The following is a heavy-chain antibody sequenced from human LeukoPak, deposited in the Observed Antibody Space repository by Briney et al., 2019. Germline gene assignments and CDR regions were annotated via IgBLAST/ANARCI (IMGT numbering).Heavy chain of an antibody. CDR2: IYYSGST. D-gene: IGHD4-17*01. Sequence: TLSLTCAVYGGSFSGYYWSWIRQHPGKGLEWIGYIYYSGSTYYNPSLKSRVTISVDTSKNQFSLKLSSVTAADTAVYYCAREKENGDSGYYYYGMDVWGQGTTVTVSS. V-gene: IGHV4-31*11. J-gene: IGHJ6*02. CDR3: AREKENGDSGYYYYGMDV. CDR1: GGSFSGYY.